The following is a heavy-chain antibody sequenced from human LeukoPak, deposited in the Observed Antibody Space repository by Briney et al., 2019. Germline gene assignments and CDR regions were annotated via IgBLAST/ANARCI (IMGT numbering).Heavy chain of an antibody. D-gene: IGHD2-15*01. CDR2: MNPNSGST. J-gene: IGHJ4*02. Sequence: GASATVSCMPSGYTFTSEDIDCGRHANRQGLEWMGWMNPNSGSTGYAQKFQDRVTMTRNTSISTAYMELSSLRSDDTAVYYCARGPRYCSGAGCYSFDYWGQGTLVTVSS. CDR3: ARGPRYCSGAGCYSFDY. CDR1: GYTFTSED. V-gene: IGHV1-8*01.